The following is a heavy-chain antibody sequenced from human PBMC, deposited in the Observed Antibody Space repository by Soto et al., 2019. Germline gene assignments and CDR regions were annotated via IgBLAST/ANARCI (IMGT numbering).Heavy chain of an antibody. V-gene: IGHV3-23*01. CDR1: GFTFSIYA. CDR2: VTNSGGST. D-gene: IGHD3-16*02. Sequence: GGSLRLSCAASGFTFSIYAMSWVRQAPGKGLEWVSIVTNSGGSTYYADSVKGRFTISRDNSKNTLYLQMNSLRAEDTAVYYCAKVLSRAKAIPRPPYYYYYMDVWGKGTTVTVSS. CDR3: AKVLSRAKAIPRPPYYYYYMDV. J-gene: IGHJ6*03.